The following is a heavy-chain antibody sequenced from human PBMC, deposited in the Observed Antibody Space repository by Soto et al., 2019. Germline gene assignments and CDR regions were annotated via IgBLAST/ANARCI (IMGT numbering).Heavy chain of an antibody. CDR3: AKDNQNSSGWIGGGMDV. CDR2: ISYDGSNK. J-gene: IGHJ6*02. Sequence: LRLSCAASGFTFSSYGMHWVRQAPGKGLEWVAVISYDGSNKYYADSVKGRFTISRDNSKNTLYLQMNSLRAEDTAVYYCAKDNQNSSGWIGGGMDVWGQGTTVTVSS. D-gene: IGHD6-19*01. V-gene: IGHV3-30*18. CDR1: GFTFSSYG.